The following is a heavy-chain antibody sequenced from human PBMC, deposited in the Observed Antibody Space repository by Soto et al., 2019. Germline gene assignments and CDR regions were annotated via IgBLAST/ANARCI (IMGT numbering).Heavy chain of an antibody. CDR1: GFTFSSYW. CDR3: ARGSYPLRFLEWVHYKGIVNWFDP. D-gene: IGHD3-3*01. CDR2: IKQDGSEK. J-gene: IGHJ5*02. V-gene: IGHV3-7*03. Sequence: GGSLRLSCAASGFTFSSYWMSWVRQAPGKGLEWVANIKQDGSEKYYVDSVKGRFTISRDNAKNSLYLQMNSLRAEDTAVYYCARGSYPLRFLEWVHYKGIVNWFDPWGQGTLVTVYS.